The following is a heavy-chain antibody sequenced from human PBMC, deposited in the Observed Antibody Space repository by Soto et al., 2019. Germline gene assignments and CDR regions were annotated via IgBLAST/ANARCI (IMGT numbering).Heavy chain of an antibody. CDR3: VRSGHSFGGVV. J-gene: IGHJ4*02. Sequence: ETLSLTCAVSGGSMIDYYGSWVRQTPGKGLEWIGYMFYSGRSNYNPSLKSRVAISVDTSKNQISLRLRSVTAADTAVYYCVRSGHSFGGVVWGQGSLVTVSS. V-gene: IGHV4-59*01. CDR2: MFYSGRS. CDR1: GGSMIDYY. D-gene: IGHD3-16*01.